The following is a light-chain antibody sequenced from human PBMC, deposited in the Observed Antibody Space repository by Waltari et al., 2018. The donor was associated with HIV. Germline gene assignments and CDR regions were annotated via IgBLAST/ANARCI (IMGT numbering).Light chain of an antibody. V-gene: IGLV2-14*01. CDR2: WVS. Sequence: QSALTQPASVSGSPGQSITISCTGTSSDVGVYDYVSWYHQHPGKAPKLMIFWVSYRPSGVSSRFSGSKSGNTASLTISGLRAEDEADYYCSSYTTSSTLVVFGGGTRLTVL. CDR1: SSDVGVYDY. CDR3: SSYTTSSTLVV. J-gene: IGLJ3*02.